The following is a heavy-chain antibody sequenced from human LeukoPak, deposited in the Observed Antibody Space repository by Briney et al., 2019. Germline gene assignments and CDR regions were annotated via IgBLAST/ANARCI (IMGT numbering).Heavy chain of an antibody. J-gene: IGHJ4*02. CDR2: ISYDGSNK. V-gene: IGHV3-30-3*01. CDR1: GFTFSSYA. CDR3: ARDWSGYYNFDY. D-gene: IGHD3-3*01. Sequence: PGGSLRISCAASGFTFSSYAMHWVRQAPGKGLEWVAVISYDGSNKYYADSVKGRFTISRDNSKNTLYLQMNSLRAEDTAVYYCARDWSGYYNFDYWGQGTLVTVSS.